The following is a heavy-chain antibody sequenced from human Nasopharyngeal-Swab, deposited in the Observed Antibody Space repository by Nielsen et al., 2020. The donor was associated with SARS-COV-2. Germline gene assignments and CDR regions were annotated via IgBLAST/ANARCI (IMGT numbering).Heavy chain of an antibody. CDR2: FEGGATRT. Sequence: WIRQPPGKGLEWVAAFEGGATRTHYAASVEGRFTISRDDSQNMLSLQMSGLRAEDTAVYYCAKDLFRWSFDAWGQGTMVTVSS. V-gene: IGHV3-23*01. J-gene: IGHJ3*01. CDR3: AKDLFRWSFDA. D-gene: IGHD3-10*02.